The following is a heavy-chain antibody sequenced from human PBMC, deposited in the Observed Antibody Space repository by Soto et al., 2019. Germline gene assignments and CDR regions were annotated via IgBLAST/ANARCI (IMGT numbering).Heavy chain of an antibody. CDR3: ARGLRRYYGSGEYPGGNWFGP. V-gene: IGHV4-34*01. CDR2: INHSGST. Sequence: ASETLSLTCAVYGGSFSGYYWSWIRQPPGKGLEWIGEINHSGSTNYNPALKSRVTISVDTSKNQFSLKLSSVTAADTAVYYCARGLRRYYGSGEYPGGNWFGPWGQGTLVTVSS. CDR1: GGSFSGYY. J-gene: IGHJ5*02. D-gene: IGHD3-10*01.